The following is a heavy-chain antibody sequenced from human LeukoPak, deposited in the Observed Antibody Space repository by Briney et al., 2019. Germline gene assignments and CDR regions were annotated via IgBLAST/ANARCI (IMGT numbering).Heavy chain of an antibody. Sequence: GGSLRLSCAASGFTFSSYATHWVRQAPGKGLEWVSTISGSDGDTYYADSVKGRFTISRDNSKNTLYLQMNSLRAEDTAVYYCARISGWPATFDYWGQGTLVTVSS. D-gene: IGHD6-19*01. J-gene: IGHJ4*02. CDR1: GFTFSSYA. CDR3: ARISGWPATFDY. V-gene: IGHV3-23*01. CDR2: ISGSDGDT.